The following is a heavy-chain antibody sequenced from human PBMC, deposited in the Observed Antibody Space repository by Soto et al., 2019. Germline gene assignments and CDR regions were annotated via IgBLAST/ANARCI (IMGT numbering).Heavy chain of an antibody. J-gene: IGHJ4*02. V-gene: IGHV1-46*01. CDR2: VYVTGTGT. CDR1: GYPFTTYH. Sequence: ASVKVSCKASGYPFTTYHLHWVRQAPEQGLEWMGIVYVTGTGTRSAQKFQGRLTMTRDRSTSTVYMELSSLRSEDTAVYYCARPEGYGSGSYYFDSWGQGTLVTVSS. CDR3: ARPEGYGSGSYYFDS. D-gene: IGHD3-10*01.